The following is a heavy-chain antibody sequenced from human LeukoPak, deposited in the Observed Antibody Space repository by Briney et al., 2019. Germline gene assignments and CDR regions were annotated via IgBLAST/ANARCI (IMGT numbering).Heavy chain of an antibody. V-gene: IGHV3-20*04. CDR2: INWNGGSK. CDR3: ASGVVAANYFDY. D-gene: IGHD2-15*01. J-gene: IGHJ4*02. CDR1: VYPFYDYR. Sequence: PGVSLRLSCATSVYPFYDYRMSWVPRATGKGLEWVYGINWNGGSKGYADSVKGRFRISRDNAKNALYLQMNSLRAEDTALYYCASGVVAANYFDYWGQGTLVTVSS.